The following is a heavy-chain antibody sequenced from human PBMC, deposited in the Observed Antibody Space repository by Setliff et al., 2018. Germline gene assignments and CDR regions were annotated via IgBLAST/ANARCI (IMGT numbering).Heavy chain of an antibody. CDR2: VNDDGSSA. D-gene: IGHD3-9*01. CDR1: GFTFSSYW. CDR3: ARAYYGTMNGYSSYYGLDV. J-gene: IGHJ6*02. V-gene: IGHV3-74*03. Sequence: PGGSLRLSCAASGFTFSSYWMRWVRQDPGKGLVWVSRVNDDGSSAMYADSVKGRFTMSRDNAKNTLYLQMNSLRAEDTAVYYCARAYYGTMNGYSSYYGLDVWGQGTTVTVAS.